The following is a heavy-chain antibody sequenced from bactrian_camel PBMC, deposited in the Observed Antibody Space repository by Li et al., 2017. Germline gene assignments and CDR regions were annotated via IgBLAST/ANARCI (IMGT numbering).Heavy chain of an antibody. CDR2: IESDGST. D-gene: IGHD3*01. Sequence: HVQLVESGGGSVQSGGSLIISCEASGNTDSNYCLGWFRQVPGKEREAVAGIESDGSTSYADSVKGRFTISEDSAKNILYLQMNNLKPEDTAVYYCAADSPTARADVRTLYAMYLGQGTQVTVS. V-gene: IGHV3S53*01. CDR1: GNTDSNYC. J-gene: IGHJ4*01. CDR3: AADSPTARADVRTLYAMY.